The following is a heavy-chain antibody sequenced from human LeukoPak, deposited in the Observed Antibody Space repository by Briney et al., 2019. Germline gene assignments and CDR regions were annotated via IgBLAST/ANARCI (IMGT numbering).Heavy chain of an antibody. J-gene: IGHJ4*02. D-gene: IGHD3-16*01. CDR2: IYYSGSA. CDR1: GGSISSYY. Sequence: SETLSLTCTVSGGSISSYYWSWIRQPPGKGLEWIGHIYYSGSANYNPSLESRVTVSGDTSKNQFSLKLTSVTAADTAVYYCARGQGGGVDYWGQGTLVTVSS. CDR3: ARGQGGGVDY. V-gene: IGHV4-59*01.